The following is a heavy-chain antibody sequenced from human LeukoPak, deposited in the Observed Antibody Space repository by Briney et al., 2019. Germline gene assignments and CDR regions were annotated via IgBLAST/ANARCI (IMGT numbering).Heavy chain of an antibody. J-gene: IGHJ5*02. D-gene: IGHD6-13*01. CDR3: ARDADSSSGPLNNWFDP. CDR2: INPSGGST. V-gene: IGHV1-46*01. Sequence: ASVKVSFTASGYTFTSYYMHWVRQAPGQGLEWVGIINPSGGSTSYAQKFQGRVTMTRDTSTSTVYMELSSLRSEDTAVYYCARDADSSSGPLNNWFDPWGQGTLVTVSS. CDR1: GYTFTSYY.